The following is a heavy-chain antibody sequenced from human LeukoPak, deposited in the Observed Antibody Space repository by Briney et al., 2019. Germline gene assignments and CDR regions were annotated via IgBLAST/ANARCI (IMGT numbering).Heavy chain of an antibody. CDR3: AREGYDSTGYYPGH. CDR1: GFTFSSYA. Sequence: GGSLRLSCAASGFTFSSYAMSWVRQAPGKGLEWVSAISGSGGSTYYADSVKGRFTISRDNGRNSLYLQMNSLRAEDTAVYYCAREGYDSTGYYPGHWGQGTLVTVSS. CDR2: ISGSGGST. V-gene: IGHV3-23*01. D-gene: IGHD3-22*01. J-gene: IGHJ4*02.